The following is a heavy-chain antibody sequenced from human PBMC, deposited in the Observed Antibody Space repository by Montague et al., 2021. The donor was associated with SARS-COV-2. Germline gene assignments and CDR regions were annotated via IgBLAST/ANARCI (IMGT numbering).Heavy chain of an antibody. J-gene: IGHJ6*02. CDR2: IFRSGAT. V-gene: IGHV4-59*01. Sequence: SETLSLTCTVSGGSINNYYWSWIRQPPGKGLEWVGYIFRSGATNYNPPLKSRVIISLDTSKSQFSLRLSSVAAADTAIYYCARTSRGSRYFYGVDVWGQGTTVTVSS. CDR3: ARTSRGSRYFYGVDV. D-gene: IGHD3-10*01. CDR1: GGSINNYY.